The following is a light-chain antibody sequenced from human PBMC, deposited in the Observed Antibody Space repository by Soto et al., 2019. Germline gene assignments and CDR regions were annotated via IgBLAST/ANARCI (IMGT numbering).Light chain of an antibody. CDR3: SSYGGSNNFAV. J-gene: IGLJ7*01. CDR1: SSDVGGYNY. CDR2: VVS. V-gene: IGLV2-8*01. Sequence: QSALTQPPSASGSPGQSVTISCTGTSSDVGGYNYVSWYQQHPGRAPKLLIYVVSKRPSGVPDRFSGSKSGNTASLTVAGLQAEDEADYYCSSYGGSNNFAVFGGGTQLTVL.